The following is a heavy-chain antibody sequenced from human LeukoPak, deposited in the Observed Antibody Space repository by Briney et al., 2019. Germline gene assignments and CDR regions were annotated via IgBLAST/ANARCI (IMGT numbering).Heavy chain of an antibody. V-gene: IGHV3-30*18. J-gene: IGHJ5*02. D-gene: IGHD2-15*01. CDR1: GVTFSSYD. Sequence: GGSLRLSCAASGVTFSSYDKHWVRHAPRKGLERVAVISYDGSNKYYADSAKGRCTISRDNSKNKLYLQMNSLRAADTAVYYCAKDNFIYCSGGSCYSGNWFDPWGQGTLVTVSS. CDR2: ISYDGSNK. CDR3: AKDNFIYCSGGSCYSGNWFDP.